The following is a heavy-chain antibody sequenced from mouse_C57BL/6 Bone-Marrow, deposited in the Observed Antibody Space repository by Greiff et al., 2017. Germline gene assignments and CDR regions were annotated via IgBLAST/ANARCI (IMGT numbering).Heavy chain of an antibody. CDR3: ARQDEAVVARNYFDK. D-gene: IGHD1-1*01. Sequence: EVMLVESGGGLVLPGGSLKVCCAASGFTFSEYGTAWVRPASRKGPEGVAFISNLAYSIYYADTVTGRFTISRENAKKTLYLEMSSLRAGDTAMYYCARQDEAVVARNYFDKWGQGDTHTVST. CDR2: ISNLAYSI. CDR1: GFTFSEYG. V-gene: IGHV5-15*01. J-gene: IGHJ2*01.